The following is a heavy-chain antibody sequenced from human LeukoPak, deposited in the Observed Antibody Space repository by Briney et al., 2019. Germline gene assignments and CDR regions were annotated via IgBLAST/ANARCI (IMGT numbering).Heavy chain of an antibody. CDR2: ISWDGGST. J-gene: IGHJ3*02. V-gene: IGHV3-43*01. CDR1: GFTLDDYT. CDR3: AKDSGGSGSYGDAFDI. Sequence: GESLRLFCAASGFTLDDYTMHWVRQAPGTGLEWVSLISWDGGSTYYADSVKGRFTISRDNSKNSLYLQMNSLRTEDTALYYCAKDSGGSGSYGDAFDIWGQGTMVTVSS. D-gene: IGHD1-26*01.